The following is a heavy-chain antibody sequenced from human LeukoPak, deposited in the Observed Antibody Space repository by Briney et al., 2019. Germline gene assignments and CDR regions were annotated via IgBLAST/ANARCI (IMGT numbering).Heavy chain of an antibody. J-gene: IGHJ4*02. CDR2: INSDGSST. CDR1: GFTFSNYA. CDR3: AKPITMVRGVIFSFDY. D-gene: IGHD3-10*01. Sequence: PGGSLRLSCAASGFTFSNYAMSWVRQAPGKGLVWVSRINSDGSSTNYADSVKGRFTISRDNAKNTLYLQMNSLRAEDTAVYYCAKPITMVRGVIFSFDYWGQGTLVTVSS. V-gene: IGHV3-74*01.